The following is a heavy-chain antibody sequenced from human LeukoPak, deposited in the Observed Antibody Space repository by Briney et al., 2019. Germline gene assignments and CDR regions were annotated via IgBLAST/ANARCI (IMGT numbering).Heavy chain of an antibody. CDR2: IYSSGDT. Sequence: SETLSLTCTVSGGSISSGDSSWSWIRQPPGKGLECIGYIYSSGDTYYNPSLKSRVTISVDTSKNQFSLRLSSVTAADTAVYYCARTPGYCSGTSCYIGYWGQGTLVTVSS. CDR3: ARTPGYCSGTSCYIGY. J-gene: IGHJ4*02. CDR1: GGSISSGDSS. V-gene: IGHV4-30-4*01. D-gene: IGHD2-2*02.